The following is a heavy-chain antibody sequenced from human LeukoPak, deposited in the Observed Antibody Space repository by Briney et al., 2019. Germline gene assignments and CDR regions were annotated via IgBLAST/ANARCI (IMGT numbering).Heavy chain of an antibody. Sequence: SETLSLTCGVSGYSISSGYQWAWIRQSPGKGLEWIGSIYHSGSAHYNPSLKSRVTISVETSKNQFSPNMYSVTAADTAVYYCARDPRWLTPDCTSTSCYENYFDPWGQGTLVTVSS. D-gene: IGHD2-2*01. CDR2: IYHSGSA. CDR1: GYSISSGYQ. V-gene: IGHV4-38-2*02. CDR3: ARDPRWLTPDCTSTSCYENYFDP. J-gene: IGHJ5*02.